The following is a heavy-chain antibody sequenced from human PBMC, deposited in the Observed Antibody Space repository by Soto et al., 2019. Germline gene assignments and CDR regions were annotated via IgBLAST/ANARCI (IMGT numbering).Heavy chain of an antibody. D-gene: IGHD6-13*01. V-gene: IGHV6-1*01. CDR1: GDSVSSNNAA. CDR2: TYFRSKWYN. CDR3: AREEIATAYNWFDP. Sequence: QVQLQQPGPGLVKPSQTLSLTCAISGDSVSSNNAAWNWIRQSPSRGLEWLGRTYFRSKWYNDYAVSMKGRIIINPDTSKNQFSLQFNSVTPDDTAVYYCAREEIATAYNWFDPWGQGTLVTVSS. J-gene: IGHJ5*02.